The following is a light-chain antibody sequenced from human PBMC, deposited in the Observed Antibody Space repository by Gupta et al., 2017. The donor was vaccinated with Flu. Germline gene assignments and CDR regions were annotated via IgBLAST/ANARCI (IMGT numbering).Light chain of an antibody. CDR1: QNISTF. CDR2: LAS. J-gene: IGKJ2*01. CDR3: QQSDDVPYT. Sequence: DIQMTQSPSTLSASVGDRVTITCRSSQNISTFFNWYQQKPGKAPNLLIFLASNLETGVPSRFSGSGSGTYFTLTISSLQPEDFATYYCQQSDDVPYTFGQGTKLEIK. V-gene: IGKV1-39*01.